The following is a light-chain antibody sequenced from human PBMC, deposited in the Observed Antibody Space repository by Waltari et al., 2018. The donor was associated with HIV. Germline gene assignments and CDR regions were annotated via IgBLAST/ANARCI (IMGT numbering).Light chain of an antibody. CDR3: QQLNSYPRRLT. V-gene: IGKV1-9*01. CDR1: QGINNY. Sequence: DIQLTQSPSFLSASVGDRVTITSRASQGINNYLAWYQQKPGKAPRLLIYAASTLQSGVPSRFSGSGSGTEFSLTISSLQPEDFATYYCQQLNSYPRRLTFGGGTKVEVK. J-gene: IGKJ4*01. CDR2: AAS.